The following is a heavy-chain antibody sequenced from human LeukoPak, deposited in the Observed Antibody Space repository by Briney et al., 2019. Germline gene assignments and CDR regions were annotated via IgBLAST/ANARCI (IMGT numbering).Heavy chain of an antibody. CDR2: ISSSSSTI. J-gene: IGHJ4*02. CDR1: GFTFSSYS. D-gene: IGHD2-2*01. Sequence: PGGSLRLSCAASGFTFSSYSMNWVRQAPGKGLEWVSYISSSSSTIYYADSVKGRFTISRDNAKNSLYLQMNSLRAEDTALYHCARVGNTNADIFVVVPAARGAFDYWGQGTLVTVSS. CDR3: ARVGNTNADIFVVVPAARGAFDY. V-gene: IGHV3-48*04.